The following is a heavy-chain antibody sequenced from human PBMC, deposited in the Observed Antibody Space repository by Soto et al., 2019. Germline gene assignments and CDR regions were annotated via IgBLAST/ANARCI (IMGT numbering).Heavy chain of an antibody. CDR1: GFTFSSYG. V-gene: IGHV3-33*01. Sequence: GGSLRLSCAASGFTFSSYGMHWVRQAPGKGLEWVAVIWYDGSNKYYADSVKGRFTISRDNSKNTLYLQMNSLRAEDTAVYYCARDPVVGAIGYFDYWGQGTLVTVSS. J-gene: IGHJ4*02. CDR2: IWYDGSNK. CDR3: ARDPVVGAIGYFDY. D-gene: IGHD1-26*01.